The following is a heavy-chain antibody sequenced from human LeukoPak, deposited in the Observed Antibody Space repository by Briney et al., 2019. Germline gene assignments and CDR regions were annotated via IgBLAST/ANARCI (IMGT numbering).Heavy chain of an antibody. CDR2: IRPDGGEQ. CDR3: AREHKTFDY. V-gene: IGHV3-7*03. J-gene: IGHJ4*02. CDR1: GLSFSNYW. Sequence: GGSLRLSCVASGLSFSNYWMNWVRQAPGKGLEWVANIRPDGGEQFYVDSVKGRSTISRDNADNSLYLQLTSLRPEDTAVYYCAREHKTFDYWGQGILVTVSS.